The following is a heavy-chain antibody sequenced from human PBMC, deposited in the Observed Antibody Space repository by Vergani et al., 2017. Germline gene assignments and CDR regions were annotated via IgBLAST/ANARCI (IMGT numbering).Heavy chain of an antibody. D-gene: IGHD1-26*01. Sequence: EVQLVETGGGLIQPGGSLRLSCAASGFTVSSNYMSWVRQAPGKGLEWVSVIYSGGSTYYADSVKGRFTISRDNAKNSLYLQMNSLRAEDTAVYYCARLPRVGATTPREVDYWGQGTLVTVSS. V-gene: IGHV3-53*02. J-gene: IGHJ4*02. CDR3: ARLPRVGATTPREVDY. CDR1: GFTVSSNY. CDR2: IYSGGST.